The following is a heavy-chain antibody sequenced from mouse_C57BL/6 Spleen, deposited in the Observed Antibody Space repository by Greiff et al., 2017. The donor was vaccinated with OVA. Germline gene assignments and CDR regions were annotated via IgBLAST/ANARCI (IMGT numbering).Heavy chain of an antibody. J-gene: IGHJ3*01. V-gene: IGHV1-20*01. Sequence: VQLKESGPELVKPGDSVKISCKASGYSFTGYFMNWVMQSHGKSLEWIGRINPYNGDTFYNQKFKGKATLTVDKSSSTAHMELRSLTSEDSAVYYCARDDGRFAYWGQGTLVTVSA. CDR2: INPYNGDT. D-gene: IGHD2-3*01. CDR3: ARDDGRFAY. CDR1: GYSFTGYF.